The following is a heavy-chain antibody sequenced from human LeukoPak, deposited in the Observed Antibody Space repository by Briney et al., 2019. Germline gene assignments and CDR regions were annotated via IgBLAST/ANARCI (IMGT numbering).Heavy chain of an antibody. V-gene: IGHV1-69*13. CDR3: ARDHRLDIAARESPDHDAFDI. J-gene: IGHJ3*02. Sequence: SVKVSCKASGGTFSSYAISWVRQAPGQGLEWMGGIIPIFGTANYAQKFQGRVTITADESTSTAYMELSSLRSEDTAVYYCARDHRLDIAARESPDHDAFDIWGQGTMVTVSS. CDR2: IIPIFGTA. CDR1: GGTFSSYA. D-gene: IGHD6-6*01.